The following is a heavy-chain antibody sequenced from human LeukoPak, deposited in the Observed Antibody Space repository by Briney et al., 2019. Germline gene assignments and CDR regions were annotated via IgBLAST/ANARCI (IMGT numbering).Heavy chain of an antibody. Sequence: GESLKISCKGSGYSFTTYWIGWVRQMPGKGLEWMGIIYPGDSDTRYSPSFQGQVAISADKSISTAYLQWSSLKASDTAMYYCARRGTRLRGWFDPWGQGTLVTVSS. V-gene: IGHV5-51*01. D-gene: IGHD3-3*01. CDR2: IYPGDSDT. CDR1: GYSFTTYW. J-gene: IGHJ5*02. CDR3: ARRGTRLRGWFDP.